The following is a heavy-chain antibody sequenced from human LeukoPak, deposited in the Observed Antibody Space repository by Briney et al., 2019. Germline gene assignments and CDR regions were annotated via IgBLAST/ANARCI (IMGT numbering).Heavy chain of an antibody. CDR3: ARDPKTMIVGLFDY. CDR2: INPNSGGT. Sequence: ASVKVSCKASGLTFTNDYIHWVRQAPGQGLEWMGWINPNSGGTNYAQKFQGRVTMTRDTSISTAYMELSRLRSDDTAVYYCARDPKTMIVGLFDYWGQGTLVTVSS. V-gene: IGHV1-2*02. J-gene: IGHJ4*02. D-gene: IGHD3-22*01. CDR1: GLTFTNDY.